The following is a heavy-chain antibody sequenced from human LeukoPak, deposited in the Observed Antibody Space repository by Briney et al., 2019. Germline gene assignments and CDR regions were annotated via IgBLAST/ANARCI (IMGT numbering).Heavy chain of an antibody. Sequence: ASVKVSCKASGYTFTSYDINWVRQATGQGLEWMGWMNPNSGNTGYAQKFQGRVTITRNTSISTAYMDLSSLRAEDTAVSYCARSEWQLNAFDIWGQGPVVTVSS. CDR3: ARSEWQLNAFDI. CDR2: MNPNSGNT. D-gene: IGHD1-26*01. J-gene: IGHJ3*02. V-gene: IGHV1-8*03. CDR1: GYTFTSYD.